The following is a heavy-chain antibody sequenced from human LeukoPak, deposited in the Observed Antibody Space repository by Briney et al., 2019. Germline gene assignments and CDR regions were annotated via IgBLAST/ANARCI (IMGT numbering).Heavy chain of an antibody. V-gene: IGHV4-34*01. Sequence: ETLSLTCAVYGESFSGYFWNWIRQPPGKGLEWIGEINHSGSTSNHNPSLKSRVTMSVDTSKNQFSLKLSSVAAADTAVYYCARKSGYARDYWGQGNLVTVSS. J-gene: IGHJ4*02. D-gene: IGHD5-12*01. CDR2: INHSGSTS. CDR1: GESFSGYF. CDR3: ARKSGYARDY.